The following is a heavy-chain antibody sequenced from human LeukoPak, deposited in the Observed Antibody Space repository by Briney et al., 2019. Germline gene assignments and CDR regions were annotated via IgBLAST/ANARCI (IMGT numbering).Heavy chain of an antibody. D-gene: IGHD1-26*01. V-gene: IGHV3-23*01. CDR1: GFTFSKYG. J-gene: IGHJ4*02. CDR3: ANGRSESYHY. CDR2: ITSSGAT. Sequence: PGGSLRLSCAASGFTFSKYGAWVRQAPGKGLGWVSAITSSGATYYAYSVKGRCTISGDNSKNTLYLQMNSLGAEDTAVYYCANGRSESYHYWGRGTLVTVSS.